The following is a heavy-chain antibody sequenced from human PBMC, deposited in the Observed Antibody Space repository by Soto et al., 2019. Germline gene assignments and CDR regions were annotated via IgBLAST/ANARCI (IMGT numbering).Heavy chain of an antibody. J-gene: IGHJ2*01. CDR1: GGSISSYY. Sequence: QVQLQESGPGLVKHSETQSLTCTVSGGSISSYYWSWIRQPPGKGLEWIGYIYYSGSTNYNPSLKSRVTISVDTSKNQFSLKLSSVTAADTAVYYCARSFPPPFWSGPTLTTRYWYFDLWGRGTLVTVSS. D-gene: IGHD3-3*01. V-gene: IGHV4-59*01. CDR3: ARSFPPPFWSGPTLTTRYWYFDL. CDR2: IYYSGST.